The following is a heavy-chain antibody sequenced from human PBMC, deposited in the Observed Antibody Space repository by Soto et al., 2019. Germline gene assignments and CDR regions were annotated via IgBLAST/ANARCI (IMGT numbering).Heavy chain of an antibody. CDR3: AKLQGSGSYYDDDN. V-gene: IGHV1-69*13. J-gene: IGHJ4*02. CDR2: IVPVFGTA. D-gene: IGHD3-10*01. Sequence: SVKVSCKALGGPSNNYGDSWVRQAPGQGLEWMGGIVPVFGTANYAPKFQGRLRITADDSTRTVNMELRSLTSDDTAVYYCAKLQGSGSYYDDDNWGQGTLVTVSS. CDR1: GGPSNNYG.